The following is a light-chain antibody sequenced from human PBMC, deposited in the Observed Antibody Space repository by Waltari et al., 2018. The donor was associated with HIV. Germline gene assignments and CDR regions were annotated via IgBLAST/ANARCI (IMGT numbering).Light chain of an antibody. CDR2: WAS. CDR1: QSVLYSSSSKNY. CDR3: QQYYSLPFT. V-gene: IGKV4-1*01. J-gene: IGKJ3*01. Sequence: DIVMTQSPDSLVVSLGERATINCKSSQSVLYSSSSKNYLAWYQQKPGQSPKLLIYWASTRESGVSDRVSGGGSGTDFTLTISSLKAEDVAVYYCQQYYSLPFTFGPGTKVDIK.